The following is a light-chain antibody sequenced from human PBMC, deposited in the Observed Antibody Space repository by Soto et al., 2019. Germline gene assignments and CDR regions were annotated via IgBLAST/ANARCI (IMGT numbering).Light chain of an antibody. V-gene: IGLV2-14*01. Sequence: QSALTQPAAVSGSPGQSITISCTGTSSDVGGYNYVSWYQQHPGKAPKLIIYGVSNRPSGVSNRFSGSKSGNTASLTISGLQDEDEADYYCSSYRGSSTVVFGVGTKVTVL. CDR2: GVS. J-gene: IGLJ2*01. CDR3: SSYRGSSTVV. CDR1: SSDVGGYNY.